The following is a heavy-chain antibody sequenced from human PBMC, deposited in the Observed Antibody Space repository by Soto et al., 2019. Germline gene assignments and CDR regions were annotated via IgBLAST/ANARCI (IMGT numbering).Heavy chain of an antibody. CDR1: GGFLSESY. J-gene: IGHJ5*02. CDR3: AREGIQLWLGWFDP. D-gene: IGHD5-18*01. V-gene: IGHV4-34*01. CDR2: INHVGGT. Sequence: SETLSLTCAVYGGFLSESYWTWIRQPPGKGLEWIGEINHVGGTNYNPSLKSRVTISVDTSKNQFSLKLSSVTAADTAVYYCAREGIQLWLGWFDPWGQGTLVTVSS.